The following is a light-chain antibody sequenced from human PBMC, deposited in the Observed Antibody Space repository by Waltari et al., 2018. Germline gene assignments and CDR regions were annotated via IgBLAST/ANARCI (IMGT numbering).Light chain of an antibody. CDR2: DAT. Sequence: DIQVTQSPSSLSASVGDRVTITCQASQDISHYLNWYQQIPGKAPKVLIYDATLWKIGVPSRFSGSGSGTDFTFAITSLQPEDAATYYCQHFDNLLFTFGQGTKLEI. CDR3: QHFDNLLFT. J-gene: IGKJ2*01. CDR1: QDISHY. V-gene: IGKV1-33*01.